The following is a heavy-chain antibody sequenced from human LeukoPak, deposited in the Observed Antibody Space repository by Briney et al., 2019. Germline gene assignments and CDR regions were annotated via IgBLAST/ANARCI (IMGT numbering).Heavy chain of an antibody. Sequence: SVKVSCKASGGTFSTYAISWVRQAPGQGLEWMGGIVPIFGTANYAQKFQGRVTITADESTSTAYMELSSLRSEDTAVYYCARGVGATDFDYWGQGTLVTVSS. CDR1: GGTFSTYA. CDR2: IVPIFGTA. D-gene: IGHD1-26*01. CDR3: ARGVGATDFDY. J-gene: IGHJ4*02. V-gene: IGHV1-69*13.